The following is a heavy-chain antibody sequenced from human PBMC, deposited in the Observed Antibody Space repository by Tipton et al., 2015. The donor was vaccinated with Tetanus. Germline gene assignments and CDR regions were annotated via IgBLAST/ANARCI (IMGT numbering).Heavy chain of an antibody. CDR2: IYSDGST. V-gene: IGHV3-53*01. D-gene: IGHD3-3*01. Sequence: SLRLSCAVSGFTVSSNYMSWVRQAPGKGLEWVSIIYSDGSTYYADSVKGRFTISRDNSKNTLYLQMDSLRAEDTAVYYCARNDPPHYDFWNGYGLDVWGQGTAVTVSS. J-gene: IGHJ6*02. CDR3: ARNDPPHYDFWNGYGLDV. CDR1: GFTVSSNY.